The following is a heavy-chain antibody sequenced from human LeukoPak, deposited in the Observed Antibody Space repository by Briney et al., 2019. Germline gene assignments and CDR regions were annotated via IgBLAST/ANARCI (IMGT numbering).Heavy chain of an antibody. V-gene: IGHV3-20*01. CDR2: LYWNGGRT. Sequence: PGGAPRLSSADSGVTFDDYVMCSVPQAPGKGLGWVSRLYWNGGRTGYADSVKGRFTISRDNAKNSLYLQMNSLRAEDTALYHCARVVAAAGSDNWFDPCGQGTLVTVSS. CDR1: GVTFDDYV. D-gene: IGHD6-13*01. CDR3: ARVVAAAGSDNWFDP. J-gene: IGHJ5*02.